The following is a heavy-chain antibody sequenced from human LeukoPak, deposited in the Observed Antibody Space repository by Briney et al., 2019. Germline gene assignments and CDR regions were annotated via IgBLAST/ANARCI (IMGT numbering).Heavy chain of an antibody. CDR1: GGSISSGGYS. Sequence: SETLSLTCAVSGGSISSGGYSWSWIRQPPGKGLEWSGYIYHSGSTYYNPSLKSRVTISVDRSKNQFSLKLSSVTAADTAVYYCARGRSRRFDYWGQGTLVTVSS. V-gene: IGHV4-30-2*01. J-gene: IGHJ4*02. CDR2: IYHSGST. CDR3: ARGRSRRFDY.